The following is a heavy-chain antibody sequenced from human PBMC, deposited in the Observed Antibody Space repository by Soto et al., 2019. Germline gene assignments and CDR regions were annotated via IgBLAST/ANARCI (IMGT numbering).Heavy chain of an antibody. J-gene: IGHJ3*02. CDR3: AKAQYCSGGSCYGWGDAFDI. Sequence: EVQLLESGGGLVQPGGSLRLSCAASRFTFSNYAMNWVRQAPGKGLAWVSAISDSSGRTYYADSVKGRFTVSRDNSKNTLYLQMNNLRAEDTAVYYCAKAQYCSGGSCYGWGDAFDIWGQGTMVTVSS. CDR1: RFTFSNYA. CDR2: ISDSSGRT. D-gene: IGHD2-15*01. V-gene: IGHV3-23*01.